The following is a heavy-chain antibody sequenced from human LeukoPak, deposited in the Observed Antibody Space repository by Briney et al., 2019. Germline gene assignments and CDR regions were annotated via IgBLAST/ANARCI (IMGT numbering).Heavy chain of an antibody. J-gene: IGHJ4*02. CDR3: ARHSGGSWYEVDY. Sequence: GESLKISCKGSGYSFTSFWIGWVRQMPGKGLEWMGIIYPGDSDTRYSPSFQGQVTISADKSITTAYLQWNSLKASDTAMYYCARHSGGSWYEVDYWGQGTLVTVSS. CDR1: GYSFTSFW. CDR2: IYPGDSDT. D-gene: IGHD6-13*01. V-gene: IGHV5-51*01.